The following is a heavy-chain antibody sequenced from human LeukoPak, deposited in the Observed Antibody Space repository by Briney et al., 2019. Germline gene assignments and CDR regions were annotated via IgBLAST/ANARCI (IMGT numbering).Heavy chain of an antibody. D-gene: IGHD3-22*01. CDR3: AGPYYYDSSGYQFDY. CDR2: ISHSGIT. Sequence: PSETLSLTCAVSGYSISSNYYWGWIRQPPGKGLEWIGSISHSGITYYNPSLKSRVTMSVDTSKNQFSLKLSSVTAADTAVYYCAGPYYYDSSGYQFDYWGQGTLVTVSS. CDR1: GYSISSNYY. V-gene: IGHV4-38-2*01. J-gene: IGHJ4*02.